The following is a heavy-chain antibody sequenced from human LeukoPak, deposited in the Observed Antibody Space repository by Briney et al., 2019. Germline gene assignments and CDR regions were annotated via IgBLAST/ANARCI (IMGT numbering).Heavy chain of an antibody. J-gene: IGHJ4*02. Sequence: GGSLRLSCAASGFTFDDYAMHWVRQAPGKGLEWVSGISWNSGSIGYADSVKGRLTISRDNSKNTLYLQMNSLRAEDTAVYYCAKDRGGYTYIFEYWGQGTLVTVSS. CDR1: GFTFDDYA. CDR3: AKDRGGYTYIFEY. D-gene: IGHD5-18*01. V-gene: IGHV3-9*01. CDR2: ISWNSGSI.